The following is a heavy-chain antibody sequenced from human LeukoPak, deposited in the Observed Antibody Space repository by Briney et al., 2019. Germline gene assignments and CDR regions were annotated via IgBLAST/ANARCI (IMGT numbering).Heavy chain of an antibody. CDR1: GGSISGSY. D-gene: IGHD6-19*01. CDR2: IYYSGST. Sequence: SETLSLTCTVSGGSISGSYWSWIRQPPGKGLEWIGYIYYSGSTNYNPSLKSRVTISVDTSKNQFSLKVSSVTAADTAVYYCARDSGPRFDYWGQGTLVTVSS. V-gene: IGHV4-59*01. CDR3: ARDSGPRFDY. J-gene: IGHJ4*02.